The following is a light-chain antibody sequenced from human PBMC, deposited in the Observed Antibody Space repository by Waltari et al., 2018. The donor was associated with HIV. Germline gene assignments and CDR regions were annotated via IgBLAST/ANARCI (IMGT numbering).Light chain of an antibody. J-gene: IGLJ3*02. V-gene: IGLV2-14*03. CDR2: GVS. CDR3: SSYTTSSTVV. Sequence: QSALTQPASVSGSPDQSIAISCTGASSDVGGYNYVSWYQQHPVKAPKLFIYGVSNRPSVVSNRFSGSKSGNTASLTISGLQAEDEADYYCSSYTTSSTVVFGGGTKLTVL. CDR1: SSDVGGYNY.